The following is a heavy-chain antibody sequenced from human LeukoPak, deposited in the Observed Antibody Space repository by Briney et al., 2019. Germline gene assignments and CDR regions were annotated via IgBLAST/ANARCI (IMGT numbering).Heavy chain of an antibody. CDR1: GFTFSSYW. J-gene: IGHJ4*02. V-gene: IGHV3-74*01. CDR2: IDSDGVGT. CDR3: ARGGVGCFDY. D-gene: IGHD6-19*01. Sequence: GGSLRLSCATSGFTFSSYWMHWVRQAPGKGLVWVARIDSDGVGTIYADSVKGRFTISRDNAKNTVSLQMNSLRAEATAVYYCARGGVGCFDYWGQGTLVTVSS.